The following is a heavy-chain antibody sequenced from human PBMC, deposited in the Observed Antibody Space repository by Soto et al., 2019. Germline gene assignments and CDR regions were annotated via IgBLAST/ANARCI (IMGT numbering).Heavy chain of an antibody. CDR1: GYTFTSYG. CDR2: ISAYNGNT. V-gene: IGHV1-18*04. J-gene: IGHJ6*02. Sequence: ASVKVSCKASGYTFTSYGISWVRQAPGQGLEWMGWISAYNGNTNYAQKLQGRVTMTTDTSTSTAYMELRSLSSDDTAVYYCARDSSSSSYYYYGMDVWGQGTLVTVSS. D-gene: IGHD6-6*01. CDR3: ARDSSSSSYYYYGMDV.